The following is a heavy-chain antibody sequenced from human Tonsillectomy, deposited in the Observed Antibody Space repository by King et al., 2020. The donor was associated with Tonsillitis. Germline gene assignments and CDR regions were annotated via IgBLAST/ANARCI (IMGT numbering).Heavy chain of an antibody. CDR2: ISTYNGNT. CDR1: DYTFTSYG. Sequence: HVQLVESGAEVKKPGASVKVSCKASDYTFTSYGISWVRQAPGQGLEWMGWISTYNGNTNYAQKLQGRVTMTTDTSTSTAYMELRSLRSDDTAVYYCARGRSYRLGSTEYYFDYWGQGTLVTVSS. D-gene: IGHD1-26*01. V-gene: IGHV1-18*01. J-gene: IGHJ4*02. CDR3: ARGRSYRLGSTEYYFDY.